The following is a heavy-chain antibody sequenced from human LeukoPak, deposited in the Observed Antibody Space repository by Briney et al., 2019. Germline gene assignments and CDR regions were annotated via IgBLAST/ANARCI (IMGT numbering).Heavy chain of an antibody. D-gene: IGHD3-10*01. CDR2: INPSGGST. J-gene: IGHJ4*02. Sequence: ASVKVSCKASGYAFTNYFMHWVRQAPGQGLEWMGIINPSGGSTTYAQKFQGRVTMTRDTSTNTVYMELSSLTSEDTAVYYCARLGAHLRSFDYWGQGTLVTVSS. CDR1: GYAFTNYF. CDR3: ARLGAHLRSFDY. V-gene: IGHV1-46*01.